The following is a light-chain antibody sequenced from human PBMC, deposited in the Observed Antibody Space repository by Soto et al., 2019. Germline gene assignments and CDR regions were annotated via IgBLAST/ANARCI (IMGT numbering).Light chain of an antibody. V-gene: IGKV3-20*01. CDR1: ESVTNY. CDR3: QQDGSSLIT. CDR2: GAS. Sequence: EIVLTKSPATLSLSPGERGTLSCRASESVTNYLAWYQQKPGQAPRLLVYGASSRATGIPDRFGGSGSGTDFTLTISRLEPEDFAVYYCQQDGSSLITFGQGTRLEIK. J-gene: IGKJ5*01.